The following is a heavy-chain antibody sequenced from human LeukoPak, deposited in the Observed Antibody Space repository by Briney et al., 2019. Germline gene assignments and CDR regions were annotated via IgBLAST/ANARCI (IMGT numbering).Heavy chain of an antibody. V-gene: IGHV3-7*04. Sequence: PGGSLRLSCAASGFTFSSYSMNWVRQAPGKGLEWVANINQDGSEKYYVDSVEGRFSISRDNAKNSLYLQMSSLRAEDTAVFYCARGVAVDYWGQGTLVTVSS. CDR1: GFTFSSYS. D-gene: IGHD3-3*01. CDR3: ARGVAVDY. J-gene: IGHJ4*02. CDR2: INQDGSEK.